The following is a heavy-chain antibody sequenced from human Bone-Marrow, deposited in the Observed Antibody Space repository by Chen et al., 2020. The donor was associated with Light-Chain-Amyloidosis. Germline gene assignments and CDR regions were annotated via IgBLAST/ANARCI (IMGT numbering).Heavy chain of an antibody. CDR1: GYTFTTYA. D-gene: IGHD6-13*01. J-gene: IGHJ4*02. Sequence: QVQLVQSGAEAKKPGASVKVSCKASGYTFTTYAMHWVRQAPGQSLEWMGWINAVNGNTKYSQKFQDRVTITRDTSASTAYMELSSLRSEDTAVYYCARDWAAAGPDYWGQGTLVTVSS. CDR2: INAVNGNT. CDR3: ARDWAAAGPDY. V-gene: IGHV1-3*01.